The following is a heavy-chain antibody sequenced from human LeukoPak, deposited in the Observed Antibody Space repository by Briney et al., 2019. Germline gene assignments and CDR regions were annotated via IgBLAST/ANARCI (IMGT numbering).Heavy chain of an antibody. CDR3: ARDRGDYVWGSYRPDAFDI. Sequence: PGGSLRLSCAASGFTFSSYSMNWVRQAPGKGLEWVSSISSSSSYIYYADSVKGRFTISRDNAKNSLYLQMNSLRAEDTAVYYCARDRGDYVWGSYRPDAFDIWGQGTMVTVSS. CDR2: ISSSSSYI. J-gene: IGHJ3*02. D-gene: IGHD3-16*02. CDR1: GFTFSSYS. V-gene: IGHV3-21*01.